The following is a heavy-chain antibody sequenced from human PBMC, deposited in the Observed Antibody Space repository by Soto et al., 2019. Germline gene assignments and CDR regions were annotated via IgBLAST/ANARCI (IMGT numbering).Heavy chain of an antibody. Sequence: SETLSLTCTVAGGSIRSAGYYWSWIRQHPGNGLEWLGYIYDSGSAYSNPSLESRVTISVDTSKNQFSLKLSSVTAADTAVYYCARRYSGYDSYAFDIWGQGTMVTVSS. CDR2: IYDSGSA. D-gene: IGHD5-12*01. CDR1: GGSIRSAGYY. CDR3: ARRYSGYDSYAFDI. J-gene: IGHJ3*02. V-gene: IGHV4-30-4*08.